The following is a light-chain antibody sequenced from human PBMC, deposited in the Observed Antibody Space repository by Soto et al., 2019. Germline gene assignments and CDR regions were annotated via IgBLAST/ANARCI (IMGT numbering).Light chain of an antibody. Sequence: EIVLTQSPGSLSLSPGQRATLSCRASQSVDTTFFAWYQKKPGQAPRLLIYGASKRATGIPDRFSGSGSGTDFTLIISRLEPEDFAVYYCQQYMSSVTFGQGTKV. J-gene: IGKJ1*01. CDR1: QSVDTTF. CDR2: GAS. V-gene: IGKV3-20*01. CDR3: QQYMSSVT.